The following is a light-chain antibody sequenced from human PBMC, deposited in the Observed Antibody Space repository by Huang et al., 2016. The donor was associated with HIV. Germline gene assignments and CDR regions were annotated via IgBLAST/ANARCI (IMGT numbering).Light chain of an antibody. Sequence: EIVLTQSPATLSLSPGERATLSCRASQSVSSYLAWYQQKPGQAPRLLIYDASNSATGIPARFSGSGSGTDFTLTISSLEPEDFAVYYCQQHSNWPPLTFGGGTKVEVK. V-gene: IGKV3-11*01. CDR1: QSVSSY. J-gene: IGKJ4*01. CDR2: DAS. CDR3: QQHSNWPPLT.